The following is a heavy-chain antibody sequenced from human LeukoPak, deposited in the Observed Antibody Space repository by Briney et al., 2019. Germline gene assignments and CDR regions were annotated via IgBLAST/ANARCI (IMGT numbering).Heavy chain of an antibody. CDR2: TSHDGSYK. J-gene: IGHJ4*02. CDR3: AKSSQLGIRLAFDY. Sequence: GGSLRLSCVASGFIFSSYGMHWVRQAPGKGLEWVAVTSHDGSYKFYGDTVKGRFTISRDNSKNTLYLQMSSLRPEDAAMYYCAKSSQLGIRLAFDYWGQGTLVTVSS. CDR1: GFIFSSYG. V-gene: IGHV3-30*18. D-gene: IGHD7-27*01.